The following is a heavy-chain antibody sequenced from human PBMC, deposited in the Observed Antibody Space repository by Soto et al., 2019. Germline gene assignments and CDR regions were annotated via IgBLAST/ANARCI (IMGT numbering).Heavy chain of an antibody. Sequence: SVKVSCKASGGTFSSYAISWVRQAPGQGLEWMGGIIPIFGTANYAQKFQGRVTITADESTSTAYMELSSLRSEDTAVYYCARRHKRAYVEMATIVPDYYYYGMDVWGQGTTVTVSS. CDR3: ARRHKRAYVEMATIVPDYYYYGMDV. CDR2: IIPIFGTA. CDR1: GGTFSSYA. V-gene: IGHV1-69*13. J-gene: IGHJ6*02. D-gene: IGHD5-12*01.